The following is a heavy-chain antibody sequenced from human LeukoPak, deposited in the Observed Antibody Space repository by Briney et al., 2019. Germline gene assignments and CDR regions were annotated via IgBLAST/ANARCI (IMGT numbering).Heavy chain of an antibody. V-gene: IGHV1-46*01. Sequence: ASVKVSCKASGYTFTSYYMHWVRQAPGQELEWMGIINPSGGSTSYAQKFQGRVTMTRDMSTSTVYMELSSLRAEDTAVYYCAKPAISSRGWYYDYWGQGTLVTVSS. CDR1: GYTFTSYY. CDR3: AKPAISSRGWYYDY. CDR2: INPSGGST. D-gene: IGHD6-19*01. J-gene: IGHJ4*02.